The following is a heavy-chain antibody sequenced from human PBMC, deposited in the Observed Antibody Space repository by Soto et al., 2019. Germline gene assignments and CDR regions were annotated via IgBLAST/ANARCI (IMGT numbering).Heavy chain of an antibody. CDR1: GDSPTELS. Sequence: ASVKVSCKVSGDSPTELSIHWVRQAPGEGLEWMGGYDLEKGETIYAQKFPGRVTMTEDSPADTPYMQLRSLRSEDTAVYYCAIEVGLTNQFDHWGQGTIVTVPS. D-gene: IGHD3-3*01. J-gene: IGHJ4*02. V-gene: IGHV1-24*01. CDR2: YDLEKGET. CDR3: AIEVGLTNQFDH.